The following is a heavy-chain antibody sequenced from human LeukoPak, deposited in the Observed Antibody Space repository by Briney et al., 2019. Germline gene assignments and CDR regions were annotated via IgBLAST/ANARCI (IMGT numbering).Heavy chain of an antibody. V-gene: IGHV4-61*02. J-gene: IGHJ4*02. CDR2: IYTSGST. Sequence: PSETLSLTCTVSGGSISSGSYYWSWIRQPAGKGLEWIGRIYTSGSTNYNPSLKSRVTISVDTSKNQFSLKLSSVTAADTAVYYCARAVDTAMVLDYWGQGTLVTASS. CDR3: ARAVDTAMVLDY. D-gene: IGHD5-18*01. CDR1: GGSISSGSYY.